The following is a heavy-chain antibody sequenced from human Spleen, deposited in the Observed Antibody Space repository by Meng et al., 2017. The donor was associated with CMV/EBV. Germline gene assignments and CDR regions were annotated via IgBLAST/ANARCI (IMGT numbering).Heavy chain of an antibody. CDR1: GGSFSGYY. D-gene: IGHD3-22*01. V-gene: IGHV4-34*01. CDR3: ARGSDTMIVVELGDYFDY. J-gene: IGHJ4*02. Sequence: GPLQQWGAGLLKPSETLSLTFAVYGGSFSGYYWSWIRQPPGKGLEWIGEINHSGSTNYNPSLKSRVTISVDTSKNQFSLKLSSVTAADTAVYYCARGSDTMIVVELGDYFDYWGQGTLVTVSS. CDR2: INHSGST.